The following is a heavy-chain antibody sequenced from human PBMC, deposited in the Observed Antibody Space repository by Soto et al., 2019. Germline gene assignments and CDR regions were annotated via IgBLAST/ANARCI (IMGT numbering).Heavy chain of an antibody. CDR1: GFPFSSYG. CDR2: VWFEGNNT. J-gene: IGHJ4*02. CDR3: ARDGAPGVSAEYYFAY. V-gene: IGHV3-33*01. Sequence: QVQLVESGGGVVQPGRSLRLSCAASGFPFSSYGMHWVRQAPRKGLEWVAVVWFEGNNTYYADSVKRRLTISRDNSKNPLPLQMNSLTAEDTTVYYCARDGAPGVSAEYYFAYWGQGSLVTVSS. D-gene: IGHD2-15*01.